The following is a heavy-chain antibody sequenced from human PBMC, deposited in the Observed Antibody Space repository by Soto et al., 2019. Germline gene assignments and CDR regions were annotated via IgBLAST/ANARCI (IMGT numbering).Heavy chain of an antibody. CDR1: GGSISSGGYY. Sequence: SETLSLTCTVSGGSISSGGYYWSWIRQHPGKGLEWIGYIYYSGSTYYNPSLKSRVTISVDTSKNQFSLKLSSVTAADTAVYYCARESRGYSSSWGRTHFDYWGQGTLVTVSS. V-gene: IGHV4-31*03. J-gene: IGHJ4*02. CDR3: ARESRGYSSSWGRTHFDY. CDR2: IYYSGST. D-gene: IGHD6-6*01.